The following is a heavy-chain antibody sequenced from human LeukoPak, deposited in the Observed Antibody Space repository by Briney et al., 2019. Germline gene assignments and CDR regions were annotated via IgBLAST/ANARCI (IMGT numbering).Heavy chain of an antibody. J-gene: IGHJ4*02. D-gene: IGHD2-15*01. CDR1: GGSISSYY. V-gene: IGHV4-59*12. CDR3: ARVKRYCSGGSCSGYYFDY. CDR2: IYYSGST. Sequence: SETLSLACTVSGGSISSYYWSWIRQPPGKGLEWIGYIYYSGSTNYNPSLKSRVTISVDTSKNQFSLKLGSVTAADTAVYYCARVKRYCSGGSCSGYYFDYWGQGTLVTVSS.